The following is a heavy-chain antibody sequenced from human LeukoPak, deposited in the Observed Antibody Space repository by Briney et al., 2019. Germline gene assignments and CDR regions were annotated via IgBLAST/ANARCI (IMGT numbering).Heavy chain of an antibody. CDR2: ISYDGSNK. V-gene: IGHV3-30*18. Sequence: PGRSLRLSCAASGFTFSGYGMHWVRQAPCKGLEWVAFISYDGSNKYYADSVKGRFTISRDNSKNTLYLQMNSLRAEDTAVYNCAKDSSGGDFDYWGQGTLVTVSS. CDR3: AKDSSGGDFDY. D-gene: IGHD6-19*01. J-gene: IGHJ4*02. CDR1: GFTFSGYG.